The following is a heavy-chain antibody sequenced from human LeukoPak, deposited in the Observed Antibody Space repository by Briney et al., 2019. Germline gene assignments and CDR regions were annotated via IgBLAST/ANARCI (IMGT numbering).Heavy chain of an antibody. CDR3: AKECPVAGCFDN. Sequence: GGSLRLSCAASGFTFSNYGMHWVRQAPGKGLEWVAFIRYDGSNKYYADSVKGRFTISRANSKNTLYMQMNSLRAEGTAVYDRAKECPVAGCFDNWGPGNRVTVSS. CDR1: GFTFSNYG. V-gene: IGHV3-30*02. D-gene: IGHD6-19*01. CDR2: IRYDGSNK. J-gene: IGHJ4*02.